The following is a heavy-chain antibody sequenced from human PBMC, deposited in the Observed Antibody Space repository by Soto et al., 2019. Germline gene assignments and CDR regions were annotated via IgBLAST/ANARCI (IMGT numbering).Heavy chain of an antibody. CDR3: ARDHESGFGDSVPAGFDY. Sequence: QVQLVESGGGVVQPGRSLKLSCAASGFIFGRFGMHWVRQPPGKGLEWVAVIWNDGSNKLYADSVQGRFTISRDNSKNTLYLEMDSLRAEDTAVYYCARDHESGFGDSVPAGFDYWGQGTLVTVSS. CDR2: IWNDGSNK. J-gene: IGHJ4*02. CDR1: GFIFGRFG. V-gene: IGHV3-33*01. D-gene: IGHD2-21*02.